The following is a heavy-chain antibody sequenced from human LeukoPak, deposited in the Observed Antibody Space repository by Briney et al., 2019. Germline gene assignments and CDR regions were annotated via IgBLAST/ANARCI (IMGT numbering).Heavy chain of an antibody. CDR3: ARGRYSSSWIDY. CDR2: IHYSGHT. J-gene: IGHJ4*02. D-gene: IGHD6-13*01. V-gene: IGHV4-59*01. CDR1: GGSICNYY. Sequence: SETLSLTCSVSGGSICNYYWSWIRPPPGKGLEWIGYIHYSGHTNHNPSLQSRVTISVKPSKKQFSLNLSPMTAAETAMYYCARGRYSSSWIDYWGEGTLVTVSS.